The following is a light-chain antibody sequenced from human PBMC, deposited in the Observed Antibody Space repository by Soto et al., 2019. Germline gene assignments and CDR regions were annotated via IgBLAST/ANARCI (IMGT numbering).Light chain of an antibody. CDR1: QSISSW. Sequence: IQMNQSPSTVSANIGDRVTITCRASQSISSWLAWYQQKRGKAPKLLIYKASSLESGVPSRFSGSGYGTDFSLTISSLQPEDVATYYCLQDYNYPWTFGQGTKVDIK. CDR3: LQDYNYPWT. CDR2: KAS. V-gene: IGKV1-5*03. J-gene: IGKJ1*01.